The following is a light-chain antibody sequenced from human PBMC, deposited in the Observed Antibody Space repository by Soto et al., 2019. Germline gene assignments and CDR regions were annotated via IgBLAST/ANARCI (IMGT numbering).Light chain of an antibody. V-gene: IGKV3-15*01. CDR3: QQYNDWPLT. J-gene: IGKJ4*01. CDR2: SAS. Sequence: VMTQAPAALSVPPGERVTLSCRASQSFSSELAWYQQKPGQAPRLLIYSASTRATGVPVRFSGTGSGTEFTLTIGSLQSEDFATYYCQQYNDWPLTFGGGTKVDIK. CDR1: QSFSSE.